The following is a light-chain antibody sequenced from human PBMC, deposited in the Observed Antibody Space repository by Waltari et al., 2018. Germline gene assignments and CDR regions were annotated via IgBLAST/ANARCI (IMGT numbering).Light chain of an antibody. CDR1: ALPKPV. CDR2: KNT. V-gene: IGLV3-25*03. CDR3: QSADSTSTHVV. Sequence: SYELTQPPSVSVSPAQTATITCDGAALPKPVAVWYQQKPGQAPVLVTYKNTERPSGIPDRFSVSTSGTTVTLTISGVQAEDEADYYCQSADSTSTHVVFGGGTKLTVL. J-gene: IGLJ2*01.